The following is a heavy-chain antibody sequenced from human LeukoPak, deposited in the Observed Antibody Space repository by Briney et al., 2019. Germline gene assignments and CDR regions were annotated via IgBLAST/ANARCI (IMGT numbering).Heavy chain of an antibody. CDR2: ISGSGGST. CDR1: GFTFSSYA. Sequence: GGSLRLSCAASGFTFSSYAMSWVRQTPVKGLEWVSVISGSGGSTYYADSVKGRFTISRVNSKNTLYLQMSSLRAEDTAVYYCAKENYGDSTGGRFQHWGQGTLVTVSS. D-gene: IGHD4-17*01. J-gene: IGHJ1*01. CDR3: AKENYGDSTGGRFQH. V-gene: IGHV3-23*01.